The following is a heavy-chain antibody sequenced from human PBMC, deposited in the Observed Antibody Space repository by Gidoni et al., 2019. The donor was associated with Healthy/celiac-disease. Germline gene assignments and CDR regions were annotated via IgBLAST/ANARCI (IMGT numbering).Heavy chain of an antibody. Sequence: PGKGLEWVSLIRWDGGSTYYADSGKGRFTISRDNSKNSLYLQMNSLRTEDTALYYCAKDIDGGVPYWGQGTLVTVSS. V-gene: IGHV3-43*01. CDR3: AKDIDGGVPY. CDR2: IRWDGGST. D-gene: IGHD2-8*02. J-gene: IGHJ4*02.